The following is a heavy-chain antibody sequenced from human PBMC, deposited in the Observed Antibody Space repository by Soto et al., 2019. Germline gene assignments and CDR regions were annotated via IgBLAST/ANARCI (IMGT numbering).Heavy chain of an antibody. CDR2: IIPLFGTT. CDR1: GGAFNSSG. Sequence: SVKVSCKASGGAFNSSGISWVRQAPGQGLAWMGGIIPLFGTTNYARKLQGRVTITADESTSTVYMDLSSLTFDDTAVYYCARVRGSSWYNWFDLWGQGTLVTVSS. CDR3: ARVRGSSWYNWFDL. J-gene: IGHJ5*02. V-gene: IGHV1-69*13. D-gene: IGHD6-13*01.